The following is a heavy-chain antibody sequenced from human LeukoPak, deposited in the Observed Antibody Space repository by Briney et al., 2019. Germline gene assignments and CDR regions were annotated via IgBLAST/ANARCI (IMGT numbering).Heavy chain of an antibody. D-gene: IGHD3-22*01. J-gene: IGHJ6*02. Sequence: GESLKISCKGSGYSFTNYWIGWVRQMPGKGLEWMGIIYPGDSDTRYSPSFQGQVTISADKSISTAYLQWSSLKASDTAMYYCARRRYYDSSGYYGDVWGQGTTVTVSS. CDR1: GYSFTNYW. CDR2: IYPGDSDT. CDR3: ARRRYYDSSGYYGDV. V-gene: IGHV5-51*01.